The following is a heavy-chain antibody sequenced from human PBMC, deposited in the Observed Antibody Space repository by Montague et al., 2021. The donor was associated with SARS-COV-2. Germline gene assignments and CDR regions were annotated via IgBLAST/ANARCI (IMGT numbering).Heavy chain of an antibody. V-gene: IGHV4-59*01. J-gene: IGHJ6*02. CDR3: ASGADDYYYAMDV. CDR1: SGSISTYY. D-gene: IGHD3-10*01. Sequence: SETLSLTCTVSSGSISTYYWSWIRQPPGKGLEWMGYVYYSGSTNYNPSPKSRVTISVDTSKNQFSLKLRSVTAADTAVYYCASGADDYYYAMDVWSQGTTVTVSS. CDR2: VYYSGST.